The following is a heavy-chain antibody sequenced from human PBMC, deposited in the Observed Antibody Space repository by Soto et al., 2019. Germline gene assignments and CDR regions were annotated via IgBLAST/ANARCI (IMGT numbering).Heavy chain of an antibody. CDR1: GFTFTSSA. D-gene: IGHD3-16*01. V-gene: IGHV1-58*01. J-gene: IGHJ4*02. CDR2: IVVGSGNT. Sequence: QLQLVQSGPEVKKPGTSVKVSCKASGFTFTSSAVQWVRQARGQRLEWIGWIVVGSGNTNYAQKFQERVTITRDMSTSTAYMELSSLRSEDTAVYYCAAITRGGNQVGYWGQGTLVTVSS. CDR3: AAITRGGNQVGY.